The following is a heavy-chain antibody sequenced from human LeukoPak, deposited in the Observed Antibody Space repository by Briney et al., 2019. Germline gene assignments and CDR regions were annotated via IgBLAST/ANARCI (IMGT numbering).Heavy chain of an antibody. Sequence: GASVKVSCNTSNYTFSSYGLTWVRQAPGQGLEWMGWINTNSSDTNYAQDLQGRVTMTIDTSTSTTYMELGSLRSDDTAVYYCARSRTGTYDLDYWGQGTLVTVSS. D-gene: IGHD2-8*02. CDR2: INTNSSDT. CDR3: ARSRTGTYDLDY. CDR1: NYTFSSYG. V-gene: IGHV1-18*01. J-gene: IGHJ4*02.